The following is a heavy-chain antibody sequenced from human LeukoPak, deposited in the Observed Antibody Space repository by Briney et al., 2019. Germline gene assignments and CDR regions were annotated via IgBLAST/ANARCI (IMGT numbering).Heavy chain of an antibody. V-gene: IGHV4-4*02. Sequence: PSGTLSLTCAVSGGSISSSNWWSWVRQPPGKGLEWIGSIYYSGITYYNPSLKSRVTISVDTSKNQFSLKLSSVTAADTAVYYCVRQYGSRGVWFDPWGQGTLVTVSS. D-gene: IGHD6-13*01. CDR2: IYYSGIT. CDR3: VRQYGSRGVWFDP. J-gene: IGHJ5*02. CDR1: GGSISSSNW.